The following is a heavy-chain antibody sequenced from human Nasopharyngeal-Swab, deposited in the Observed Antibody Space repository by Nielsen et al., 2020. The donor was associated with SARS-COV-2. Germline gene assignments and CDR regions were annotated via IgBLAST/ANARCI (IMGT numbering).Heavy chain of an antibody. D-gene: IGHD4-17*01. V-gene: IGHV1-2*02. CDR1: EYTLTGYY. CDR3: ARDDYGDYGYFGH. J-gene: IGHJ4*02. Sequence: ASVKVSCKASEYTLTGYYMHWVRQAPGQGLEWMGWINPHSRGTKYAQKFQGRVTMTSDTSINTAYMELRRLRSDDTAVYYCARDDYGDYGYFGHWGQGILVTVSS. CDR2: INPHSRGT.